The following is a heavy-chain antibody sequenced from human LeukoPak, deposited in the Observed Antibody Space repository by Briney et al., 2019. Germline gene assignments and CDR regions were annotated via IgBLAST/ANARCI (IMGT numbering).Heavy chain of an antibody. Sequence: PSQTLSLTCTVSGGSISSGSYYWSWIRQPAGKGLEWIGRIYTSGSTNYNPSLKSRVTISVDTSKNQFSLKLSSVTAADTAVYYCARERRHAYDSSGAPFDYWGQGTLVTVSS. CDR1: GGSISSGSYY. V-gene: IGHV4-61*02. J-gene: IGHJ4*02. D-gene: IGHD3-22*01. CDR2: IYTSGST. CDR3: ARERRHAYDSSGAPFDY.